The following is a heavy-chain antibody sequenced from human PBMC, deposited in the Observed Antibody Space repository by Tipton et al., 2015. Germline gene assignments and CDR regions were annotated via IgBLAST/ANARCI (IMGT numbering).Heavy chain of an antibody. Sequence: QSGAEVKKPGESLKISCKGSGYRFTTYWIGWVRQMPGKGLEWMGIIFPDDSNIRYSPSFQGQVTISADKSISTAYLQWSSLKASDTAMYYCVGRPHFYDYVWGMAFDYWGQGTLVTVSS. J-gene: IGHJ4*02. CDR2: IFPDDSNI. D-gene: IGHD3-16*01. V-gene: IGHV5-51*01. CDR3: VGRPHFYDYVWGMAFDY. CDR1: GYRFTTYW.